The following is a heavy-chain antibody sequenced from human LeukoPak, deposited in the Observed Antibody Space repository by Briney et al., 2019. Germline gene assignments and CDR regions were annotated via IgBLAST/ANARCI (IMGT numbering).Heavy chain of an antibody. CDR1: GFTFSSYE. J-gene: IGHJ1*01. CDR3: ARLGGSYYVEYFQH. Sequence: GGSLRLSCAASGFTFSSYEMNWVRQAPGKGLEWVSGINWNGGSTGYADSVKGRFTISRDNAKNSLYLQMNSLRVEDTALYYCARLGGSYYVEYFQHWGQGTLVTVSS. CDR2: INWNGGST. D-gene: IGHD1-26*01. V-gene: IGHV3-20*04.